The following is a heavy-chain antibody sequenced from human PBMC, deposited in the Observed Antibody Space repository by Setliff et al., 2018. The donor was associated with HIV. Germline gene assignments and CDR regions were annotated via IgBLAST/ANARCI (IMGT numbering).Heavy chain of an antibody. CDR2: MFHSGNT. V-gene: IGHV4-38-2*01. Sequence: SETLSLTCAVSGYSISNGYYWGWLRQSPGKGLEWIGSMFHSGNTYYNPSLESRVSMSVDTSTNQVSLQLSSVTAADTAVYYCARGKSGSYDAYDMWGQGTMDTVSS. D-gene: IGHD5-12*01. J-gene: IGHJ3*02. CDR3: ARGKSGSYDAYDM. CDR1: GYSISNGYY.